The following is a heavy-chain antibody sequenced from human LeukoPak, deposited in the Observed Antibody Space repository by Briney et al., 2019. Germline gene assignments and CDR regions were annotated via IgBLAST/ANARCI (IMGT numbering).Heavy chain of an antibody. CDR3: ARDQLGCSGGSCQNWFDP. J-gene: IGHJ5*02. CDR1: GYSISSGYY. D-gene: IGHD2-15*01. V-gene: IGHV4-38-2*02. CDR2: IYHSGST. Sequence: SETLSLTCAVSGYSISSGYYWGWIRQPPGKGLEWIGSIYHSGSTYYNPSLKGRVTISVDTSKNQFSLKLSSVTAADTAVYYCARDQLGCSGGSCQNWFDPWGQGTLVTVSS.